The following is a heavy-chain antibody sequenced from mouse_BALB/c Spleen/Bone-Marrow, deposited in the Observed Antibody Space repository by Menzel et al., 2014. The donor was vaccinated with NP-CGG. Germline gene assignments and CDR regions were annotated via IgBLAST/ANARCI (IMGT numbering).Heavy chain of an antibody. D-gene: IGHD2-14*01. CDR2: IWRGGST. J-gene: IGHJ3*01. V-gene: IGHV2-5-1*01. Sequence: QVQLQQSGPSLVQPSQSLSITCTVSGLSLTSYGVHCVRQSPGKGLEWLGVIWRGGSTDYNAAFMSRLSITKDNSKSQVFFKMNSLQADDTAIYYCAKDGGYDGWFAYWGQGTLVTVSA. CDR3: AKDGGYDGWFAY. CDR1: GLSLTSYG.